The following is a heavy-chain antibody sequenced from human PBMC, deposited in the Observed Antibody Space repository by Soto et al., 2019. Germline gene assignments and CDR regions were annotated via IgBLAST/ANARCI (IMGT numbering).Heavy chain of an antibody. CDR3: ARSSTYYDLLTGYSRPYYFDY. J-gene: IGHJ4*02. D-gene: IGHD3-9*01. CDR2: ISTYNGNT. Sequence: ASVKPSCKASGYTFTSYGISWVRQAPGQGLEWMRWISTYNGNTNYAQKLQGRVTMTTDTSTSTAYMELRSLRSDDTAVYYCARSSTYYDLLTGYSRPYYFDYWRQGHLVTVSS. V-gene: IGHV1-18*01. CDR1: GYTFTSYG.